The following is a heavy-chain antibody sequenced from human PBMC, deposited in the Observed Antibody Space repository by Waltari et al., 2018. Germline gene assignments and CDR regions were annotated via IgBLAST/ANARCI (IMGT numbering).Heavy chain of an antibody. V-gene: IGHV4-38-2*01. CDR2: IYHSGST. CDR1: GYSISSGYY. J-gene: IGHJ4*02. CDR3: ATSVEYDFWSGYFDY. D-gene: IGHD3-3*01. Sequence: QVQLQESGPGLVKPSETLSLTCAVSGYSISSGYYWGWIRQPPGKGLEWIGSIYHSGSTYYNPSLKSRVTISVDTSKNQFSLKLSSVTAADTAVYYCATSVEYDFWSGYFDYWGQGTLVTVSS.